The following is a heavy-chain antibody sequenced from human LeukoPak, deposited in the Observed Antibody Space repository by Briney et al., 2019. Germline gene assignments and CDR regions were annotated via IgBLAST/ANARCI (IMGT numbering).Heavy chain of an antibody. V-gene: IGHV4-61*02. CDR3: ARHLYDFWSGYFYYLDY. D-gene: IGHD3-3*01. J-gene: IGHJ4*02. Sequence: SQTLSLTCTVSGGSISSGSYYWSWIRQPAGKGLEWIGRIYTSGSTYYNPSLKSRVTISVDTSKNQFSLKLSSVTAADTAVYYCARHLYDFWSGYFYYLDYWGQGTLVTVSS. CDR2: IYTSGST. CDR1: GGSISSGSYY.